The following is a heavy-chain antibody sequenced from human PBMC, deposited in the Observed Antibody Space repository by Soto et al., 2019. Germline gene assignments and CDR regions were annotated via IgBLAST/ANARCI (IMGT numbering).Heavy chain of an antibody. Sequence: SETLSLTCAVYGGSFSGYYWSWIRQPPGKGLEWIGEINHSGSTNYNPSHKSRVTISVDTSKNQFSLKLSSVTAADTAVYYCARAGSSDIAAAGTNFDYWGQGTLVTVSS. V-gene: IGHV4-34*01. D-gene: IGHD6-13*01. J-gene: IGHJ4*02. CDR2: INHSGST. CDR1: GGSFSGYY. CDR3: ARAGSSDIAAAGTNFDY.